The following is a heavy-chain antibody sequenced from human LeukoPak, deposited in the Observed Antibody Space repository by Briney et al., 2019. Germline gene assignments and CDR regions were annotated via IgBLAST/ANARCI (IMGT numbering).Heavy chain of an antibody. V-gene: IGHV3-21*01. D-gene: IGHD6-13*01. Sequence: PGGSLRLSCAASGFTFSSYSMNWVRQAPGKGLEWVSSISSSSSYIYHADSVKGRFTISRDNAKNSLYLQMNSLRAEDTAVYYCARAKSSSSWHDYWGQGTLVTVSS. CDR2: ISSSSSYI. CDR3: ARAKSSSSWHDY. J-gene: IGHJ4*02. CDR1: GFTFSSYS.